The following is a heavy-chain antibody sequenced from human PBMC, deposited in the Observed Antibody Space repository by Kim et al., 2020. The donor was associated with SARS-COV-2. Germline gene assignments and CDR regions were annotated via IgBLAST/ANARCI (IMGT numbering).Heavy chain of an antibody. CDR3: AKGAGEPRQFGDYFDY. Sequence: GGSLRLSCAASGFTFSSYGMHWVRQAPGKGLEWVAVIWYDGSNKYYADSVKGRFTISRDNSKNTLYLQMNSLRAEDTAVYYCAKGAGEPRQFGDYFDYWG. D-gene: IGHD3-10*01. CDR2: IWYDGSNK. J-gene: IGHJ4*01. CDR1: GFTFSSYG. V-gene: IGHV3-33*06.